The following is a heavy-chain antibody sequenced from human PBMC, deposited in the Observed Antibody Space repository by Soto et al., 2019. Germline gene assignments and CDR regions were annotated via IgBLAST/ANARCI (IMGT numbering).Heavy chain of an antibody. CDR3: AREGVAPYYYYGMDG. V-gene: IGHV1-18*01. J-gene: IGHJ6*02. Sequence: ASVKVSCKASGYTFTRSGISWVRHAPGQGLEWMGWISTYNGDTNYAQTFQGRVTMTTDTSTSTVHMEVRSLGSDDTAVYYCAREGVAPYYYYGMDGWGQGTQVTVAS. CDR1: GYTFTRSG. CDR2: ISTYNGDT. D-gene: IGHD5-12*01.